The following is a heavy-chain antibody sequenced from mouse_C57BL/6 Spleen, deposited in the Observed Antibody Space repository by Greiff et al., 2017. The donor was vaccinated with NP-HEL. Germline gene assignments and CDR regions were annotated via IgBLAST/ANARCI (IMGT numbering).Heavy chain of an antibody. CDR2: IYPGDGDT. J-gene: IGHJ3*01. CDR1: GYAFSSSW. Sequence: QVQLQQSGPELVKPGASVKISCKASGYAFSSSWMNWVKQRPGKGLEWIGRIYPGDGDTNYNGKFKGKATLTADKSSSTAYMQLSSLTSEDSAVYFCASPPIRGAYWGQGTLVTVSA. CDR3: ASPPIRGAY. V-gene: IGHV1-82*01.